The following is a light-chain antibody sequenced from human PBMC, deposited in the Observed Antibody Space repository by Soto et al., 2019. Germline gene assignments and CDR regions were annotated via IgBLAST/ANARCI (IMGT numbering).Light chain of an antibody. CDR3: QSYDSSLSAWKV. CDR2: ANI. CDR1: NTNIGAGYD. J-gene: IGLJ3*02. Sequence: QSVLTQPPSVSGAPGQRVSISCTGSNTNIGAGYDVNWYQQLPGTAPKLLIYANINRPSGVPDRCSGSKSGASAFLVITGLQAEDEADYYCQSYDSSLSAWKVFGGGTKVTVL. V-gene: IGLV1-40*01.